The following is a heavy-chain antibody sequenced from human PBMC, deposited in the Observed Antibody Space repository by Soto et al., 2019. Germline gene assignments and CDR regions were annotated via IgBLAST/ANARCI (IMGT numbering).Heavy chain of an antibody. V-gene: IGHV1-18*01. CDR3: ARGRYGDY. J-gene: IGHJ4*02. CDR1: GYAFTTYG. CDR2: ISAHNGNT. Sequence: QVHLVQSGAEVKKPGASVKVSCKGSGYAFTTYGITWVRQAPGQGLEWMGWISAHNGNTNYAQKRKGRVTVTRDTSTSTAYMELRSLRSDATAVYYCARGRYGDYWGQGALVTVSS. D-gene: IGHD1-1*01.